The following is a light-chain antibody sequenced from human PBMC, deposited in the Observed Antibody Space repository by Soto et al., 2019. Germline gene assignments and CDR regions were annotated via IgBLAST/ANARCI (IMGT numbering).Light chain of an antibody. Sequence: DIQMTQSPSTLSAYVGDRVTFTCRASQNIAGWLAWYQQKPGKAPKILIYDASSLETGVSSRFSGSGSGAEFTLTISSLQPDDFATYYGQQYNHNSFFGQGTKLEIK. J-gene: IGKJ2*01. CDR1: QNIAGW. V-gene: IGKV1-5*01. CDR3: QQYNHNSF. CDR2: DAS.